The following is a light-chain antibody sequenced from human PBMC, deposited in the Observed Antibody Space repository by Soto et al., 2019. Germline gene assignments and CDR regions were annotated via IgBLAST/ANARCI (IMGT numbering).Light chain of an antibody. CDR1: QTVRNNY. CDR2: DAS. Sequence: VLNISPGTLSLNPGERATLSCRASQTVRNNYLAWYQQKPGQAPRLLIYDASSRATGIPDRFSGGGSGTDFTLTISRLEPEDFAVYYCQQFSIYPLTFGGVSKVDIK. J-gene: IGKJ4*01. CDR3: QQFSIYPLT. V-gene: IGKV3-20*01.